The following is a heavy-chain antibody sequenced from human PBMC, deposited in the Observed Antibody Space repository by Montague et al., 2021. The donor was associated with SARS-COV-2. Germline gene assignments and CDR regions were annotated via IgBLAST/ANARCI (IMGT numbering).Heavy chain of an antibody. D-gene: IGHD1-26*01. CDR2: INNGGTT. J-gene: IGHJ4*02. V-gene: IGHV4-34*01. CDR3: ARWDPQRSTLFGSRRKAASDY. Sequence: SETLSLTCAVYGDSFSGYFWTWIRQSPGTGLEWIAEINNGGTTSYNWSLRSRVTISVDASKSQFSLQLRSVSVADTGIYYCARWDPQRSTLFGSRRKAASDYWGQGTVVTVSS. CDR1: GDSFSGYF.